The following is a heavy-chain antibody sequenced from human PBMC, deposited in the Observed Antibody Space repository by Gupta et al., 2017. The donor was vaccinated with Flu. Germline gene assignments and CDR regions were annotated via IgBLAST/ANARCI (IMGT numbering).Heavy chain of an antibody. V-gene: IGHV1-69*01. J-gene: IGHJ4*02. CDR3: ARKGGGVCSGGTCYSFDF. CDR2: ITPLSKTA. D-gene: IGHD2-15*01. Sequence: QVQLVQSGAEVKKPGSSVTVSCKDSGGTFTKDAINWVRQAPGQGLEWMGGITPLSKTAIYAQRCQGRVTFTADESTSPAYMELSSLGFDDTALYYCARKGGGVCSGGTCYSFDFWGQGTMVTVSS. CDR1: GGTFTKDA.